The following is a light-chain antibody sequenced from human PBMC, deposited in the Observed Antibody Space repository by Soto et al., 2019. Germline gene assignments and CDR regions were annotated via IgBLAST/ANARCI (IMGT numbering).Light chain of an antibody. CDR3: QQYNTWPRA. CDR2: GAS. Sequence: ETVMMQSPATLSVSPGERVTLSCRASQSVASKLAWYQQKPGQAPRLLIYGASTRATGIPARFSGSGSGTEFTLTISSLQSDDFAVYLCQQYNTWPRAFGQGTKVEIK. CDR1: QSVASK. V-gene: IGKV3-15*01. J-gene: IGKJ1*01.